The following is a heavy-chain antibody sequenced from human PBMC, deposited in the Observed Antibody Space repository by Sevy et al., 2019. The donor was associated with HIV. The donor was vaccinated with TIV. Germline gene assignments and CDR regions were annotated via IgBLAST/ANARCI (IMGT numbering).Heavy chain of an antibody. V-gene: IGHV3-48*03. CDR3: ARDNALAYYYDSSGYYSWPMDV. CDR1: GFTFSSYE. D-gene: IGHD3-22*01. Sequence: GGSLRLSCAASGFTFSSYEMNWVRQAPGKGLEWVSYISSSGSTIYYADSVKGRFTISRNNAKNSLYLQMNSLRAEDTAVYYCARDNALAYYYDSSGYYSWPMDVWGKGTTVTVSS. J-gene: IGHJ6*03. CDR2: ISSSGSTI.